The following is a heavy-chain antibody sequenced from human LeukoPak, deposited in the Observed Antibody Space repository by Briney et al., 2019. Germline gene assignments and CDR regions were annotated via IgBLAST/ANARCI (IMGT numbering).Heavy chain of an antibody. V-gene: IGHV3-7*01. CDR2: INRDGSET. Sequence: PGGSLRLSRVASEFTFTDYWIGWVRQAPGKGLEWVANINRDGSETYYMDSVKGRFTISRDNAKNLLYLQMSSLRVEDTAVYYCARSCGSEFYFVDWGEGTLVTVSS. CDR3: ARSCGSEFYFVD. CDR1: EFTFTDYW. J-gene: IGHJ4*02. D-gene: IGHD3-10*01.